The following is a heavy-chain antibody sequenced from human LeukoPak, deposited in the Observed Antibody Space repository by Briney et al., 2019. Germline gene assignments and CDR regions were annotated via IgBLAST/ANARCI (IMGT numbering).Heavy chain of an antibody. CDR1: GFTVSSNY. CDR3: ARGERRLQFDY. Sequence: GGSLRLSCAASGFTVSSNYMSWVRQATGKGLEWVSVIYSGGSTYYADSVKGRFTISRDNSKNTLYLQMNSLRAEDTAVYYCARGERRLQFDYWGQGTLVTVSS. CDR2: IYSGGST. V-gene: IGHV3-53*01. J-gene: IGHJ4*02. D-gene: IGHD5-24*01.